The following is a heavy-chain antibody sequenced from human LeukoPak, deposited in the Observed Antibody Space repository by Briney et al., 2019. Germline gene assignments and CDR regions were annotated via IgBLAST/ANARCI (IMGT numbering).Heavy chain of an antibody. CDR3: AKGGSNYYPYYFDY. D-gene: IGHD3-22*01. V-gene: IGHV3-23*01. J-gene: IGHJ4*02. Sequence: GGSLRLSCAASGFTFSNYAMSWVRQAPGKGLEWVSGISGSGGSTYYADSVKGRFTISRDNSRNTLYLQMNSLRAEDTALYYCAKGGSNYYPYYFDYWGQGTLVTVSS. CDR1: GFTFSNYA. CDR2: ISGSGGST.